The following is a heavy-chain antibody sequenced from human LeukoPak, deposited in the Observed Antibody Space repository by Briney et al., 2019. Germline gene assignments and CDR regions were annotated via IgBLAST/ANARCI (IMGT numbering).Heavy chain of an antibody. CDR2: IWSDGSKK. Sequence: PGGSLRLTCAASGFTFSSYGMHWARQAPGKGLEWVAVIWSDGSKKYYAESEKGRFIISRENSKNTLYLQMNSLPVEDTAVFYCARALGHCSGDSCYSWYYFDYWGQGTLVTVSS. CDR1: GFTFSSYG. CDR3: ARALGHCSGDSCYSWYYFDY. J-gene: IGHJ4*02. D-gene: IGHD2-15*01. V-gene: IGHV3-33*01.